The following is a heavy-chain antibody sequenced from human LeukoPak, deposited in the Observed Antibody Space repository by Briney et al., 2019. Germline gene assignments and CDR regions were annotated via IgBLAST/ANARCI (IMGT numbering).Heavy chain of an antibody. D-gene: IGHD2-15*01. Sequence: PGGSLRLSCAVSGFTFSIYEMSWVRQAPGTGPERVASISESGTDTQYADSVRGRFTVSRDNSKNTLYLQMNSLRAGDTAIYYCARGFFSCRGGSSYLDHWGLGTLVSVSS. J-gene: IGHJ4*02. CDR3: ARGFFSCRGGSSYLDH. CDR1: GFTFSIYE. V-gene: IGHV3-23*01. CDR2: ISESGTDT.